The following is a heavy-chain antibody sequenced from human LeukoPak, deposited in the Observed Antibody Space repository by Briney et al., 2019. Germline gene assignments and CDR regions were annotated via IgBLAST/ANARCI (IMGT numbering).Heavy chain of an antibody. CDR3: ARGISGSGYYHFDY. Sequence: PGGSLRLSCAASGFTLSTYAIHWVRQAPGKGLERVAVISYDGSNKYYADSVKGRFTISRDNSKNTLYLQMSSLRADDTAVYYCARGISGSGYYHFDYWGQGTLVTVSS. D-gene: IGHD3-3*01. CDR1: GFTLSTYA. J-gene: IGHJ4*02. V-gene: IGHV3-30*04. CDR2: ISYDGSNK.